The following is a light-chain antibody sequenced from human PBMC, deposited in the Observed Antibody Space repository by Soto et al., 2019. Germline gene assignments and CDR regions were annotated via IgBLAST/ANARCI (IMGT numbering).Light chain of an antibody. CDR3: SSYTSSSTLV. V-gene: IGLV2-14*02. CDR1: SSDVGSYNL. J-gene: IGLJ2*01. Sequence: QSALTQPASVSGSPGQSITISCTGTSSDVGSYNLVSWYQQHPGKAPKLMIYEVNNRPSGVSNRFSGSKSGNTASLTISGLQAEDEADYYCSSYTSSSTLVFGGGTKVTVL. CDR2: EVN.